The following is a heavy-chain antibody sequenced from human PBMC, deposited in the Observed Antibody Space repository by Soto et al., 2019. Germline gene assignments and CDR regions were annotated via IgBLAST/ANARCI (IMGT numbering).Heavy chain of an antibody. CDR1: GYRFLYYP. Sequence: QVQLVQSGAEVKRPGASVKISCKASGYRFLYYPIHWARQPPGQGLEWMGWINIGNGNTQYSQNCQGRVTITSDTSATTVDMELSSLKSEGTAVYYCAREPLCGSKCYDNYFDPWGQGTLVIVSS. J-gene: IGHJ5*02. D-gene: IGHD2-15*01. CDR3: AREPLCGSKCYDNYFDP. CDR2: INIGNGNT. V-gene: IGHV1-3*04.